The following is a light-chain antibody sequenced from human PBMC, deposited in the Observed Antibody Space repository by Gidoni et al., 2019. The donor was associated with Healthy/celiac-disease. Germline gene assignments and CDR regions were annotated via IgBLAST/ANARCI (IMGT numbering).Light chain of an antibody. V-gene: IGLV1-40*01. J-gene: IGLJ2*01. CDR2: GNS. Sequence: QSVLTQPPSVPGAPGQRVTISCTGSSSNIGAGYDVHWYQQLPGTAAKLLIYGNSNRPSGVPDLFSGSKSGTSASLAITGLQAEDEADYYCQSYDSSLSGSDVVFGGGTKLTVL. CDR1: SSNIGAGYD. CDR3: QSYDSSLSGSDVV.